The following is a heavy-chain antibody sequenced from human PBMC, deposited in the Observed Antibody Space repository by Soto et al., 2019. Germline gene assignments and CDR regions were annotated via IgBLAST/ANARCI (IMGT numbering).Heavy chain of an antibody. V-gene: IGHV1-46*01. J-gene: IGHJ6*02. Sequence: ASVKVSCKASGYTFTSQNMHWVRQAPGQGLEWMGVINPSGGSTTYAQKFQGRVTMTRDTSTSTVYMELSSLRSEDTAVYYCARVMATMAYYYYGMDVWGQGTTVTVSS. CDR1: GYTFTSQN. CDR2: INPSGGST. CDR3: ARVMATMAYYYYGMDV. D-gene: IGHD5-12*01.